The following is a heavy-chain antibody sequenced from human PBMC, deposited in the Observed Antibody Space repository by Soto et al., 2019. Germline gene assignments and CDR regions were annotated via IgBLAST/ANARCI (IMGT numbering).Heavy chain of an antibody. Sequence: ASVKVSCKASGYTFTSYYMHWVRQAPGQGLEWMGIINPSGGSTSYAQKFQGRVTMTRDTSTSTVYMELSSLRSEDTAVYYCASGLETTVTTRLDYYYMDVWGKGTTVTVSS. D-gene: IGHD4-17*01. V-gene: IGHV1-46*03. CDR2: INPSGGST. CDR3: ASGLETTVTTRLDYYYMDV. J-gene: IGHJ6*03. CDR1: GYTFTSYY.